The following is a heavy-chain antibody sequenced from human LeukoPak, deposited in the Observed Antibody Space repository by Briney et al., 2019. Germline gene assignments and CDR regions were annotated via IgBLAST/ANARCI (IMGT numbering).Heavy chain of an antibody. CDR1: GGSISSGGYS. Sequence: SQTLSLTCAVSGGSISSGGYSWSWIRQPPGQGLEWIGYIYHSRSTYYNPSLKSRVTISVDRSKNQFSLKLSSVTAADTAVYYCARVVAARLYGMDVWGQGTTVTVSS. CDR2: IYHSRST. D-gene: IGHD2-21*02. V-gene: IGHV4-30-2*01. J-gene: IGHJ6*02. CDR3: ARVVAARLYGMDV.